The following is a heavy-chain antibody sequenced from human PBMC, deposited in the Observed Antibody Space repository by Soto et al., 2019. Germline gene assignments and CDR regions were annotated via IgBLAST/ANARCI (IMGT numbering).Heavy chain of an antibody. CDR2: IIPIFGTA. CDR1: GGTFSSYA. V-gene: IGHV1-69*13. D-gene: IGHD1-7*01. Sequence: SVKVSCKASGGTFSSYAISWVRQAPGQGLEWMGGIIPIFGTANYAQKFQGRVTITADESTSTAYMELSSLRSEDTAVYYCARAYITGTLFILNWFDPWGQGTLVTVSS. J-gene: IGHJ5*02. CDR3: ARAYITGTLFILNWFDP.